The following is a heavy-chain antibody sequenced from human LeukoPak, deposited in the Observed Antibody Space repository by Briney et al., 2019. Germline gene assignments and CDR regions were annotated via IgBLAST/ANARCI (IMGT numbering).Heavy chain of an antibody. Sequence: GGSLRLSCAASGFTIRDYVMSWVRQAPGKGLEWVSYIDPSGTALYYADSVKGRFTVSRDNGKNSLSLQLRSLRAEDTALYYCARAAYNWNWGQGTLVTVSS. CDR3: ARAAYNWN. V-gene: IGHV3-11*01. CDR1: GFTIRDYV. CDR2: IDPSGTAL. J-gene: IGHJ4*02. D-gene: IGHD1-20*01.